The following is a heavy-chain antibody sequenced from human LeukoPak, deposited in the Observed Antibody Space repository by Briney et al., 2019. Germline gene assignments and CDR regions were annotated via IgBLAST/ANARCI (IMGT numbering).Heavy chain of an antibody. J-gene: IGHJ1*01. CDR3: ARHTVVPAAMKGFQH. V-gene: IGHV1-69*01. CDR2: IIPIFGTA. Sequence: SVKVSCKASGGTFSSCAISWVRQAPGQGLEWMGGIIPIFGTANYAQKFQGRVTITADESTSTAYMELSSLRSEDTAVYYCARHTVVPAAMKGFQHWGQGTLVTVSS. D-gene: IGHD2-2*01. CDR1: GGTFSSCA.